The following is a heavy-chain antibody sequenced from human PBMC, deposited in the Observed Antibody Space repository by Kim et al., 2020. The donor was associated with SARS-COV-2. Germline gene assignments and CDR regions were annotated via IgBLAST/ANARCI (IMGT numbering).Heavy chain of an antibody. CDR2: INWNGGSA. Sequence: GGSLRLSCAASGFTFDDYGMSWVRQAPGKGLEWVSGINWNGGSAGYADSVKGRFTISRDNAKNSLYLQMNSLRAEDTAMYHCAREGGCSSTSCYAGDYYYGMDVWGQGTTVTVSS. D-gene: IGHD2-2*01. J-gene: IGHJ6*02. CDR1: GFTFDDYG. V-gene: IGHV3-20*01. CDR3: AREGGCSSTSCYAGDYYYGMDV.